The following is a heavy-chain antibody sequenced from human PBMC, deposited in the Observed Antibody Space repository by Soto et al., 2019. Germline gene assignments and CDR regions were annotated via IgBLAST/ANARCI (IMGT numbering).Heavy chain of an antibody. V-gene: IGHV4-59*01. D-gene: IGHD1-26*01. J-gene: IGHJ4*02. CDR2: IFYSGHL. CDR3: AREGGGYRFDY. CDR1: GTSFGTYY. Sequence: QVRLQESGPGLVKPSETLSLTCAVSGTSFGTYYWSWIRQPRGKGLEWIGYIFYSGHLKYNPSLKSRLTISVDPPKNQISLRLTSVTPADTAVYYCAREGGGYRFDYWGQGALVTVSS.